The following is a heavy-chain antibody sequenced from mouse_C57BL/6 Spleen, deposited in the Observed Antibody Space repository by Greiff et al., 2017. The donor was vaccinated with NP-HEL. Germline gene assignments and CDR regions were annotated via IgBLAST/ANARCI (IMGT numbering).Heavy chain of an antibody. Sequence: DVKLVESGGGLVKPGGSLKLSCAASGFTFSDYGMHWVRQAPEKGLEWVAYISSGSSTIYYADTVKGRFTISRDNAKNTLFLQMTSLRSEDTAMYYCARRDGYYVGYWGQGTTLTVSS. CDR1: GFTFSDYG. V-gene: IGHV5-17*01. CDR3: ARRDGYYVGY. CDR2: ISSGSSTI. D-gene: IGHD2-3*01. J-gene: IGHJ2*01.